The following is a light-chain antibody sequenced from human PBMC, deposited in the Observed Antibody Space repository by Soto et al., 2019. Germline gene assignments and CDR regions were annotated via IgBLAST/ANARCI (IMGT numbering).Light chain of an antibody. J-gene: IGLJ2*01. V-gene: IGLV1-51*01. Sequence: QSVLTQPPSVSAAPGQRVTISCSGSNSNIGNNYVSWYQQLPGTAPKLLIYDNDKRPSGIPDRFSGSKSGTSATLGITGLQTGDEADYYCGTWDSSLSGVVFGEGTKVTVL. CDR3: GTWDSSLSGVV. CDR1: NSNIGNNY. CDR2: DND.